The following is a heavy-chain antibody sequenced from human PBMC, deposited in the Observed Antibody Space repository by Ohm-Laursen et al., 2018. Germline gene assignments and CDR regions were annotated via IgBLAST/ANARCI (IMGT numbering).Heavy chain of an antibody. CDR1: GFTFDDYA. V-gene: IGHV3-9*01. Sequence: SLRLSCAASGFTFDDYAMHWVRQAPGKGLEWVSGISRNSGSIGYADSVKGRFTISRDNAKNSLYLQMNSLRAKDTALYYCAKDSSGGYYGMHVWGQGTTVTVSS. CDR3: AKDSSGGYYGMHV. D-gene: IGHD3-10*01. J-gene: IGHJ6*02. CDR2: ISRNSGSI.